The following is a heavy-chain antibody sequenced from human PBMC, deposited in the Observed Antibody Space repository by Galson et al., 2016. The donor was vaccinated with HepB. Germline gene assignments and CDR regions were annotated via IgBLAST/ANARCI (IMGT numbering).Heavy chain of an antibody. CDR1: GGSFSGYY. Sequence: SETLSLTCAVYGGSFSGYYWNWVRQPPGKGLEWIGEINQSEGTNYNPSLKSRVTISSDTSKNQLSLKLSSVSAADTAVYYCARGRVWDYDTLTGYAYGLDCWGQGTLVTVSS. D-gene: IGHD3-9*01. CDR3: ARGRVWDYDTLTGYAYGLDC. J-gene: IGHJ4*02. CDR2: INQSEGT. V-gene: IGHV4-34*01.